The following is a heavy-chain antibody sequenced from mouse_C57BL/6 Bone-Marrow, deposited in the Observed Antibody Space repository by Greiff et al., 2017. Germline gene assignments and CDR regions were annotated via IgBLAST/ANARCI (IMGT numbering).Heavy chain of an antibody. CDR2: ISDGGSYT. CDR3: AREDYDYPYWYFDV. CDR1: GFTFSSYA. Sequence: EVQLVESGGGLLKPGGSLKLSCAASGFTFSSYAMSWVRQTPEKRLEWVATISDGGSYTYYPDNVKGRFTISRDNAKNNLYLQMSHLKSEDTAMYYCAREDYDYPYWYFDVWGTGTTVTVSS. D-gene: IGHD2-4*01. V-gene: IGHV5-4*01. J-gene: IGHJ1*03.